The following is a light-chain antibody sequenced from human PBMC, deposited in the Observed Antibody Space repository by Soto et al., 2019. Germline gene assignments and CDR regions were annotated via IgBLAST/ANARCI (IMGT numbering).Light chain of an antibody. Sequence: EIVMTQSPATLSVSPGERATLSCSASQSVSSNLAWYQQKPGQAPRLLIYGASTRAAGIPARCSGSGSGTEFTLTISSLQSEDFAVYYCQQYNNWPPMYTFGQGTKLEIK. V-gene: IGKV3-15*01. J-gene: IGKJ2*01. CDR3: QQYNNWPPMYT. CDR1: QSVSSN. CDR2: GAS.